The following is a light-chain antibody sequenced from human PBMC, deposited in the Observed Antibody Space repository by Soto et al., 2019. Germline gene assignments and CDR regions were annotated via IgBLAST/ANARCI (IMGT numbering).Light chain of an antibody. CDR2: EVT. V-gene: IGLV2-8*01. CDR1: SNDIGDYDY. CDR3: SSYARRNTLL. J-gene: IGLJ3*02. Sequence: QSALTQPPSASGSPGQSVTISCSGTSNDIGDYDYVSWYQQHPGKAPKLIIYEVTKRPSGVPDRFSGSKSGNSASLTVSGLQSADEADNFCSSYARRNTLLFGGGTQLTVL.